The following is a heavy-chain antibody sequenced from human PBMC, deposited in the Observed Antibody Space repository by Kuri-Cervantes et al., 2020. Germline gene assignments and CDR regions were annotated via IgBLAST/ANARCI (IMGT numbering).Heavy chain of an antibody. V-gene: IGHV3-33*01. CDR3: ARGGYSGYDFFGVLEGDGMDV. Sequence: GESLKISCAASGFTFSSYGMDWVRQAPGKGLEWVAVIWYDGSNKYYADSVKGRFTISRDNSKNTLYLQMNSLRAEDTVVYYCARGGYSGYDFFGVLEGDGMDVWGQGTTVTVSS. D-gene: IGHD5-12*01. J-gene: IGHJ6*02. CDR1: GFTFSSYG. CDR2: IWYDGSNK.